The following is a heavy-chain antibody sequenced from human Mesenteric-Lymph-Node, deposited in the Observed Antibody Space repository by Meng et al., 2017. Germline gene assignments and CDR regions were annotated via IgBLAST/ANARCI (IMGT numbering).Heavy chain of an antibody. CDR3: AREIAAAGAYFDY. V-gene: IGHV3-9*01. D-gene: IGHD6-13*01. Sequence: SLKISCAASGFTFDDYAMHWVRQAPGKGLEWVSGISWNGNSIDYADSVKGRFTISRDNAKNTLFLQMNSLKTEDTAVYYCAREIAAAGAYFDYWGQGTLVTVSS. CDR2: ISWNGNSI. J-gene: IGHJ4*02. CDR1: GFTFDDYA.